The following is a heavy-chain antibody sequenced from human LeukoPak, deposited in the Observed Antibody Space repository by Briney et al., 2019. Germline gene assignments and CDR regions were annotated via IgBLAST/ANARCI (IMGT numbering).Heavy chain of an antibody. D-gene: IGHD3-16*02. V-gene: IGHV3-7*04. J-gene: IGHJ4*02. Sequence: GGSLRLSCAASGFTFSDYWMSWVRQAPGKGLEWMANIKQDGGDKYYVDSVKGRFTISRDNARNSLYLEMNSLRAEDTAVYYCARDGMITFGGVIVLDYWGQGTLVNVSS. CDR1: GFTFSDYW. CDR2: IKQDGGDK. CDR3: ARDGMITFGGVIVLDY.